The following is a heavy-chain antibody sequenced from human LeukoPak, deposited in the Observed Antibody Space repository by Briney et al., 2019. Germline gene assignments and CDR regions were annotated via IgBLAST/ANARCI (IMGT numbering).Heavy chain of an antibody. CDR1: GYTFTSYY. J-gene: IGHJ5*02. CDR3: ARAGSSSSGIPNWFDP. CDR2: INPSGGST. Sequence: ASVKVSCKASGYTFTSYYMHWVRQAPGQGLEWVGIINPSGGSTSYAQKFQGRVTMTRDTSTSTVYMELSSLRSEDTAVYYCARAGSSSSGIPNWFDPWGQGTLVTVSS. D-gene: IGHD6-6*01. V-gene: IGHV1-46*01.